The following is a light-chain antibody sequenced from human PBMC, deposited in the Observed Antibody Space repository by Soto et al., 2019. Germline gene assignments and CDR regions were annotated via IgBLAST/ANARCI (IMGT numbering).Light chain of an antibody. CDR3: AAWDDSLNVFV. J-gene: IGLJ1*01. V-gene: IGLV1-44*01. CDR2: HND. CDR1: SSNIGSNT. Sequence: SVLTQPPSASGTPGQRVTISCSGRSSNIGSNTVDWHRQLPGTAPELLIYHNDQRPSGVPDRFSASKSGTSASLAISGLQSEDEADFYCAAWDDSLNVFVFGSGTKVTVL.